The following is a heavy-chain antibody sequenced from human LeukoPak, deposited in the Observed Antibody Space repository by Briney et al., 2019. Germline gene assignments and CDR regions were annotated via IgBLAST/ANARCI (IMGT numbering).Heavy chain of an antibody. D-gene: IGHD3-10*01. CDR2: INPSGGST. V-gene: IGHV1-46*01. J-gene: IGHJ5*02. Sequence: GASVKVSCKASGYTFTSYYMHWVRQAPGQGLEWMGIINPSGGSTSYAQKFQGRVTMTRDTSTSTVYMELSSLRSEDTAVYYCAAIFSSIIGWFDPWGQGTLVTVSS. CDR1: GYTFTSYY. CDR3: AAIFSSIIGWFDP.